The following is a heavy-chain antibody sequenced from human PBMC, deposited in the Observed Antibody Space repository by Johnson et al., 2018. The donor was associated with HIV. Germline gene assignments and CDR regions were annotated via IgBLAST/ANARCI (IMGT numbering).Heavy chain of an antibody. V-gene: IGHV3-9*01. J-gene: IGHJ3*02. CDR3: TRHTVTGDAFDI. CDR1: AFPFDDHA. CDR2: I. Sequence: QLVESGGGVVQPGRSLRLSCAASAFPFDDHALHWVRQTPGKGLQWFSIILKGRFTISRDNAKNDLDLQMHSLRPEDTALFYCTRHTVTGDAFDIWGQGTMVTVSS. D-gene: IGHD1-14*01.